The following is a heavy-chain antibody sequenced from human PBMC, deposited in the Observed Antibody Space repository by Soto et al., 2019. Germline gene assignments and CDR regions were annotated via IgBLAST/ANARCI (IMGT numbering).Heavy chain of an antibody. CDR1: GFTFSSYS. CDR3: ARDFPPFVA. Sequence: PGGSLGLSCAASGFTFSSYSMNGVRQAPGKGMEWVSSISSSSSYIYYADAVKGRFTISRDNAKNSLYLQMNSLRAEDTAVYYCARDFPPFVAWGQGTLVTVSS. CDR2: ISSSSSYI. V-gene: IGHV3-21*01. J-gene: IGHJ5*02.